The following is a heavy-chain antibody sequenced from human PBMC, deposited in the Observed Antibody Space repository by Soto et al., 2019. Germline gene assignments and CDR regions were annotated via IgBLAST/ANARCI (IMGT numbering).Heavy chain of an antibody. Sequence: QVQLQQWGAGLLKPSETLSLTCAVYGGSFSGYYWSWIRQPPGKGLEWIGEINHSGSTHSNPSLKSRVTISVVTAKNQFSLKLSSVTAADKAVYYGARKGYCSRTGDYNLNWFGPWGQGTLVTVSS. CDR3: ARKGYCSRTGDYNLNWFGP. J-gene: IGHJ5*02. V-gene: IGHV4-34*01. CDR2: INHSGST. D-gene: IGHD2-2*02. CDR1: GGSFSGYY.